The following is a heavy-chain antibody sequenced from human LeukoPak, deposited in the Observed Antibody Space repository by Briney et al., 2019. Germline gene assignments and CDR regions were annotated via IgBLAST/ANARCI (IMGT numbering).Heavy chain of an antibody. J-gene: IGHJ4*02. CDR1: GITLSNYG. CDR2: ISDSGGRT. Sequence: GGSLRLSCGVSGITLSNYGMSWVRQAPGKGLEWVAGISDSGGRTNYADSVKGRFTISRDSPKNTLYLQMNSLRVEDTAVYFCAKRGVVIRVVLVGFNKEAYYFDSWGQGALVIVSS. D-gene: IGHD3-10*01. V-gene: IGHV3-23*01. CDR3: AKRGVVIRVVLVGFNKEAYYFDS.